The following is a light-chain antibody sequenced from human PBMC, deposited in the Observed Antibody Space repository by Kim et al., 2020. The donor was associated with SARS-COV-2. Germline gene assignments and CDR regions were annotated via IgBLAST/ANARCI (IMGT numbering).Light chain of an antibody. CDR2: DAS. Sequence: PGQNATLSCSTSHAVSTYITWYQHKPGQTPTLVIYDASNSATGVPARFIGSGSGTDFTLTISSVEPEDYATYCSQHLRNWPLTFGGGTKVEVK. V-gene: IGKV3-11*01. CDR3: QHLRNWPLT. J-gene: IGKJ4*01. CDR1: HAVSTY.